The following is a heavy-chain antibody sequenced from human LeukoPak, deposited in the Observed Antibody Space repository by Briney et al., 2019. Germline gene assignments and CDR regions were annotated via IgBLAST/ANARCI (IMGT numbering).Heavy chain of an antibody. V-gene: IGHV4-39*01. Sequence: GSLRLSCAASGFTFSSYSMNWVRQPPGKGLEWIGSIYYSGSTYYNPSLKSRVTISVDTSKNQFSLKLSSVTAADTAVYYCARRYSYGYVFFDYWGQGTLVTVSS. CDR2: IYYSGST. CDR3: ARRYSYGYVFFDY. J-gene: IGHJ4*02. D-gene: IGHD5-18*01. CDR1: GFTFSSYSMN.